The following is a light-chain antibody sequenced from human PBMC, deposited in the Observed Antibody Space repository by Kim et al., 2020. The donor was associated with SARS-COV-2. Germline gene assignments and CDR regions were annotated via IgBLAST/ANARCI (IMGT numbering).Light chain of an antibody. CDR2: VGS. CDR1: QSLLHRIGYGF. J-gene: IGKJ4*01. CDR3: KQALLNPLT. Sequence: PASITCRSSQSLLHRIGYGFLDWYLQKPGESPQLLIYVGSRRVAGVPDRFSGSGSGTNFTLKISRVEAEDVGMYYCKQALLNPLTFGGGTKVDIK. V-gene: IGKV2-28*01.